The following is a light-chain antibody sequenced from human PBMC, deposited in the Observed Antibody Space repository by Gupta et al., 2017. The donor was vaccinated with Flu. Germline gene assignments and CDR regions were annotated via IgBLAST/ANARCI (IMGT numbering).Light chain of an antibody. V-gene: IGKV1-33*01. CDR2: DAS. J-gene: IGKJ2*03. Sequence: DIQMTQSPSSLSASVGNRVTITCQASQDISNYLNWYQQKPGKAPKTVIYDASMLETGVPSRFSGSGYGTDLTGTLLGVQPEDIETDDCQQYDRFGQGTKLEIK. CDR1: QDISNY. CDR3: QQYDR.